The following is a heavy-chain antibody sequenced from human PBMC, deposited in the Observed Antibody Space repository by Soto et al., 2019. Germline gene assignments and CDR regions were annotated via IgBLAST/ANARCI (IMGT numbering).Heavy chain of an antibody. Sequence: PSCTLSLGCAVCRETVCSAGYSVSLIRQPPGKGLEWIGYIYHSGSTNYNPSLKSRVTISVDTSKNQFSLKLSSVTAADTAVYYCARVDHGSSGSWYYFDYWGQGTLVTVSS. V-gene: IGHV4-61*08. CDR2: IYHSGST. J-gene: IGHJ4*02. CDR3: ARVDHGSSGSWYYFDY. CDR1: RETVCSAGYS. D-gene: IGHD3-22*01.